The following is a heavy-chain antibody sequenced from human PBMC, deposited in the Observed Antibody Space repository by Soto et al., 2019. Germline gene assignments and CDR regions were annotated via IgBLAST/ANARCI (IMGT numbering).Heavy chain of an antibody. J-gene: IGHJ6*02. Sequence: PSETLSLTCTVSGASLSGRYWNWVRQPPGQGLEWIGNIYNSGSTKCNSSLKSRVIISLDTSKNQVSLSLNSVTATDTAVYYCTRGFGAGMDVWDQGTTVTVS. CDR3: TRGFGAGMDV. D-gene: IGHD3-10*01. CDR1: GASLSGRY. V-gene: IGHV4-59*11. CDR2: IYNSGST.